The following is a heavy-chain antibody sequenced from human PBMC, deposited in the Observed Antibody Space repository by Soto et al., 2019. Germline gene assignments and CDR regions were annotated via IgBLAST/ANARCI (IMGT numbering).Heavy chain of an antibody. CDR2: INTDNGNT. Sequence: QVQLVQSGAEVKMPGASVRVSCKASGYTFTTNSMHWVRQAPGKRPEWMGWINTDNGNTKYSKEFQDRVTITKDTSASTAYMELSSLRSEDRAIYYCARDSTNTWWGSWYWGPGTLVTVSS. D-gene: IGHD2-8*02. J-gene: IGHJ4*02. CDR1: GYTFTTNS. CDR3: ARDSTNTWWGSWY. V-gene: IGHV1-3*04.